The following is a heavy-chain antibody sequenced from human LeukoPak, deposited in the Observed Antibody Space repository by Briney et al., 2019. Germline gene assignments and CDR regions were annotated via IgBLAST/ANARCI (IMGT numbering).Heavy chain of an antibody. V-gene: IGHV1-24*01. CDR3: ATPGFWRGYYGSGSSSNLDY. CDR1: GYTLTELS. D-gene: IGHD3-10*01. Sequence: ASVKVSCKVSGYTLTELSMHWVRQAPGKGVEWRGGFDPEDGETIYEQKLQGRVTMTEDTSTDTAYMELSSLRSEDTAVYYCATPGFWRGYYGSGSSSNLDYWGQGTLVTVSS. CDR2: FDPEDGET. J-gene: IGHJ4*02.